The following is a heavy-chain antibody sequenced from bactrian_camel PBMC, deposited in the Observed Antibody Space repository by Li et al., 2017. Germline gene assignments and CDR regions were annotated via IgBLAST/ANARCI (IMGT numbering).Heavy chain of an antibody. CDR1: GFTVSDSD. D-gene: IGHD4*01. CDR2: ISTDGTI. V-gene: IGHV3S10*01. CDR3: APQGVALVTIAPIYPTVGPHCDFGY. Sequence: VQLVESGGGSVQAGGSLRVSCTGLGFTVSDSDMNWYRKAPGQTCELVSSISTDGTIYYADSVKGRFTLSQDNAANTVYLNLNSLKPEDTAVYYCAPQGVALVTIAPIYPTVGPHCDFGYWGQGTQVTVS. J-gene: IGHJ6*01.